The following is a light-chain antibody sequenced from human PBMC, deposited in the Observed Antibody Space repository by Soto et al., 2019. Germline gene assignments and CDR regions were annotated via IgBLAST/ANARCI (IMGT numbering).Light chain of an antibody. V-gene: IGKV1-39*01. CDR3: QQSYSTPYT. CDR1: QAINNN. J-gene: IGKJ2*01. Sequence: DIQLTQSPSSLSASVTDRVTITCRASQAINNNLNWYQQKLGKAPELLIYRASTLQSGVPSRFSGSGSGTDFNLTISSLEHEDFGTYYCQQSYSTPYTFGQGNKVDIK. CDR2: RAS.